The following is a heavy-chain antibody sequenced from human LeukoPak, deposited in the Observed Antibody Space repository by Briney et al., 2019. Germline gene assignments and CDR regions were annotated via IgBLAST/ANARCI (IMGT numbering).Heavy chain of an antibody. V-gene: IGHV4-59*08. CDR1: GGSIISYY. CDR3: ARRNDPYGLDV. Sequence: SETLSLTCTVSGGSIISYYWSLVRQPPGKGLEWIGYIYYSGSTNYNPSLKSRVTISVDTSKNQSSLKLSSVTAADTAVYYCARRNDPYGLDVWGQGTTVTVSS. D-gene: IGHD1-1*01. CDR2: IYYSGST. J-gene: IGHJ6*02.